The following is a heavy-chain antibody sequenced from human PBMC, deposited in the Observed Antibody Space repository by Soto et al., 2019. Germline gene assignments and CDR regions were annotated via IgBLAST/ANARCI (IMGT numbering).Heavy chain of an antibody. D-gene: IGHD6-19*01. CDR3: AKDRTDSSGWYSPRFYFDY. J-gene: IGHJ4*02. Sequence: GGSLRLSCAASGFTFSSYAMSWVRQAPGKGLEWVSAISGSGGSTYYADSVKGRFTISRDNSKNTLYLQMNSLRAEDTAVYYCAKDRTDSSGWYSPRFYFDYWGQGTLVTVSS. CDR1: GFTFSSYA. CDR2: ISGSGGST. V-gene: IGHV3-23*01.